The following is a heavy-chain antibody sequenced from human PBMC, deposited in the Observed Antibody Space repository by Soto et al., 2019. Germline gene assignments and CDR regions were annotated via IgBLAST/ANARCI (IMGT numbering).Heavy chain of an antibody. V-gene: IGHV4-30-2*01. Sequence: QVQLRESGSGLVKPSQTLSLTCSVSGASVTRDGNCWTWIRQPPGKGLEFVASIYHGGSTFYKPSLRSRVTMSLYRSKNPFSLKLSSVAASDTAVHSCVRVVDAYSEFDDWGQGTRVTASP. J-gene: IGHJ4*02. D-gene: IGHD2-15*01. CDR3: VRVVDAYSEFDD. CDR1: GASVTRDGNC. CDR2: IYHGGST.